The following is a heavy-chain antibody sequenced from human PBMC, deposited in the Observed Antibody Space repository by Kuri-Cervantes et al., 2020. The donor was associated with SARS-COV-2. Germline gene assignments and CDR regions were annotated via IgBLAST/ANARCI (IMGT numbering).Heavy chain of an antibody. V-gene: IGHV1-69*13. CDR1: GGTFSSYA. CDR2: IIPIFGTA. J-gene: IGHJ4*02. CDR3: ARVVGATKTPFDY. Sequence: SVKVSCKASGGTFSSYAISWVRQAPGQGLGWMGGIIPIFGTANYAQKFQGRVTITADESTSTAYMELSSLRSDDTAVYYCARVVGATKTPFDYWGQGTLVTVSS. D-gene: IGHD1-26*01.